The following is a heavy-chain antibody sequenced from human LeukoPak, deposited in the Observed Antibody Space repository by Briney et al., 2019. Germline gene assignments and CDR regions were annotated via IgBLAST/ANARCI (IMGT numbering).Heavy chain of an antibody. Sequence: PSETLSLTCTVSGGSISSHYWSWIRQPPGKGLEWIGYIYYSGSTNYNPSLKSRVTISVDTSKNQFSLKLSSVTAADTAVYYCARGSDYYGSGSYYNDYYYYYYMDVWGKGTTVTVSS. D-gene: IGHD3-10*01. J-gene: IGHJ6*03. CDR3: ARGSDYYGSGSYYNDYYYYYYMDV. CDR2: IYYSGST. CDR1: GGSISSHY. V-gene: IGHV4-59*11.